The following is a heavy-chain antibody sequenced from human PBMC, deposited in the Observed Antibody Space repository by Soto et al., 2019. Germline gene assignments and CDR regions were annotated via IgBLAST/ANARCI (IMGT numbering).Heavy chain of an antibody. J-gene: IGHJ4*02. V-gene: IGHV3-7*01. CDR3: AREQLQVVIPDY. Sequence: EVQLVESGGGLVQHGGSLRLSCAASGFTFSSYWMNWVRQAPGKGLEWVANIKQDGSEKYYVDSVKGRFTISRDNTNNSLYLQMNSLRAEDTAVYYCAREQLQVVIPDYWGQGTLVTVSS. D-gene: IGHD1-1*01. CDR1: GFTFSSYW. CDR2: IKQDGSEK.